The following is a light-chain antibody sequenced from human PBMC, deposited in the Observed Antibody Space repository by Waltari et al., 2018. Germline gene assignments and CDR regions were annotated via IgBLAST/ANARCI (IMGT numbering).Light chain of an antibody. V-gene: IGKV3-11*01. CDR3: QQRHAWPIT. Sequence: EIVLTQSPGFLSLSPGERVTLSCRASQNIHSFLAWFQQKPGQAPRLLIFAASSRVTGVPPRFSGSGSGTDFTLTISSLEPEDFATYYCQQRHAWPITFGGGTKLEIK. CDR1: QNIHSF. CDR2: AAS. J-gene: IGKJ4*01.